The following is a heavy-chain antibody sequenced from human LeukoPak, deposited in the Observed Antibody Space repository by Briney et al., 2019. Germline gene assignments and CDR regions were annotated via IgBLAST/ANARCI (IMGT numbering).Heavy chain of an antibody. CDR3: ARGAQVVPSYAFDI. J-gene: IGHJ3*02. CDR1: GGTFSSYA. D-gene: IGHD2-2*01. CDR2: IIPIFGTA. Sequence: GASVKVSCKASGGTFSSYAISWVRQAPGQGLEWMGGIIPIFGTANYAQKFQGRVTITADESTSTAYMELSSLRSEDTAVYYCARGAQVVPSYAFDIWGQGTMVTVSS. V-gene: IGHV1-69*01.